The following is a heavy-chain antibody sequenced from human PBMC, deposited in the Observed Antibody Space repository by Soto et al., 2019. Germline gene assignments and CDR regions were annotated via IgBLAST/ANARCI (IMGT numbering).Heavy chain of an antibody. D-gene: IGHD3-16*01. CDR2: ISYDGSNK. V-gene: IGHV3-30-3*01. CDR3: ARDWGSREYGPNYYYYGMDV. CDR1: GFTFSSYA. Sequence: GGSLRLSCAASGFTFSSYAMHWVRQAPGKGLEWVAVISYDGSNKYYADSVKGRFTISRDNSKNTLYLQMNSLRAEDTAVYYCARDWGSREYGPNYYYYGMDVWGQGTTVTVSS. J-gene: IGHJ6*02.